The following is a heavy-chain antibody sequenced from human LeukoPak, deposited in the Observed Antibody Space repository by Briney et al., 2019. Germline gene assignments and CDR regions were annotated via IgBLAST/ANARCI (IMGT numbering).Heavy chain of an antibody. CDR2: IIPIFGTA. V-gene: IGHV1-69*05. CDR3: ARDFHELYYYDSSGYYYSYFDY. Sequence: ASVKVSCKASGGTFSSYAISWVRQDPGQGLEWMGRIIPIFGTANYAQKFQGRVTITTDESTSTAYMELSSLRSEDTAVYYCARDFHELYYYDSSGYYYSYFDYWGQGTLVTVSS. CDR1: GGTFSSYA. J-gene: IGHJ4*02. D-gene: IGHD3-22*01.